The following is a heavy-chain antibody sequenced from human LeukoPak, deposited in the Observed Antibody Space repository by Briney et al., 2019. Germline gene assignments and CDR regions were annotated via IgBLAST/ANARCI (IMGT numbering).Heavy chain of an antibody. CDR2: IQYDGSNK. J-gene: IGHJ4*02. CDR3: ARGSDILTGPLWY. V-gene: IGHV3-33*08. CDR1: GFTFSSYG. Sequence: PGRSLRLSCAASGFTFSSYGMHWVRQAPGKGLEWVAFIQYDGSNKYYADSVKGRFTISRDNSKNTLYLQMNSLRAEDTAVYYCARGSDILTGPLWYWGQGTLVTVSS. D-gene: IGHD3-9*01.